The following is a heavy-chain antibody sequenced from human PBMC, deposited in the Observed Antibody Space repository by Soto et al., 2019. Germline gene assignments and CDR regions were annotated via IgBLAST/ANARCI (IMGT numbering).Heavy chain of an antibody. CDR2: INHSGST. V-gene: IGHV4-34*01. Sequence: TLSLSCAGYDDSLSGSYWSLPRQPPGKGLEWIGEINHSGSTNYNPSLKSRVTISVDTSKNQFSLKLSSVTAADTAVYYCAREKAPTMVRGVINWFDPWGQG. D-gene: IGHD3-10*01. CDR1: DDSLSGSY. J-gene: IGHJ5*02. CDR3: AREKAPTMVRGVINWFDP.